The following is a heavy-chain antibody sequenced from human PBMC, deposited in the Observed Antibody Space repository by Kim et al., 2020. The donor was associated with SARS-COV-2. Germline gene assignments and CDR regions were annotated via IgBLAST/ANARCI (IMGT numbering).Heavy chain of an antibody. Sequence: GGSLRLSCAASGFTFSSYAMHWVRQAPGKGLEYVSAISSNGGSTYYANSVKGRFTISRDNSKNTLYLQMGSLRAEDMAVYYCARSATKGAQQRVDYWGQGTLVTVSS. CDR2: ISSNGGST. CDR3: ARSATKGAQQRVDY. V-gene: IGHV3-64*01. CDR1: GFTFSSYA. D-gene: IGHD6-25*01. J-gene: IGHJ4*02.